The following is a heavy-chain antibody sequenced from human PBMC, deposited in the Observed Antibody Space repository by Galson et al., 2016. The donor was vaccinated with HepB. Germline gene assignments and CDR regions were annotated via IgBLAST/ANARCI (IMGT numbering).Heavy chain of an antibody. CDR1: GFTFTTYW. Sequence: PLRLSCAASGFTFTTYWMSWVRQAPGKGLEWVANIKPDGSEKYYVDSVKGRFTISRDNAKNSLYLQMNSLRAEDTAVYYCAQYYYDSSGYVEYFQNWGQGSRVTVSS. J-gene: IGHJ1*01. V-gene: IGHV3-7*03. CDR2: IKPDGSEK. D-gene: IGHD3-22*01. CDR3: AQYYYDSSGYVEYFQN.